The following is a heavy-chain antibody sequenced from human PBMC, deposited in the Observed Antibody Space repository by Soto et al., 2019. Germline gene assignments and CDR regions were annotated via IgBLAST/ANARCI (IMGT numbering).Heavy chain of an antibody. CDR2: TYYRSKWYN. J-gene: IGHJ6*02. CDR3: ARVRHSVAGRVYMDV. Sequence: SQTLSLTCAISGDSFSSNSAAWNWIRQSPSRGLEWLGRTYYRSKWYNDYAVSVKSRITINPDTSKNQFSLQLNSVTPEDTAGYDCARVRHSVAGRVYMDVWGEGTTVTVSS. CDR1: GDSFSSNSAA. V-gene: IGHV6-1*01. D-gene: IGHD6-19*01.